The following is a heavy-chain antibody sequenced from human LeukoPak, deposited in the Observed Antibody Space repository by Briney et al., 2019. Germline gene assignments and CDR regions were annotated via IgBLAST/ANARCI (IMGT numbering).Heavy chain of an antibody. J-gene: IGHJ4*02. CDR2: ISGSGGST. V-gene: IGHV3-23*01. D-gene: IGHD3-22*01. CDR3: ARGGPLYYYDSSGYVDY. Sequence: GGSLRLSCAASGFTFTNYAMSWVRQAPGKGLEWVSVISGSGGSTYYVDSVKGRFTISRDNSKNTLYLQMNSLRAEDTAVYYCARGGPLYYYDSSGYVDYWGQGTLVTVSS. CDR1: GFTFTNYA.